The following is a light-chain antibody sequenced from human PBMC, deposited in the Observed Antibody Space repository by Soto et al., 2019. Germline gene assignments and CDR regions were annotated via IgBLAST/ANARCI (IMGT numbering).Light chain of an antibody. CDR1: QDITNY. Sequence: DIQMTQSPSSLSASVGDRVTIICQASQDITNYLNWYQQKPGKAPKLLIHDSSNLETGVPSRFSGSGSGTNFSFTISSLQPEDIATYYCQQYDTLPLTFGQGKRLEIK. CDR3: QQYDTLPLT. J-gene: IGKJ5*01. V-gene: IGKV1-33*01. CDR2: DSS.